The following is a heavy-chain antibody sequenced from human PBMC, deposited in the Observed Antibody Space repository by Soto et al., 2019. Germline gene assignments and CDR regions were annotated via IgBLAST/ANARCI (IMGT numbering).Heavy chain of an antibody. CDR3: VSDRGYGHASVPYS. V-gene: IGHV3-30*03. D-gene: IGHD5-18*01. J-gene: IGHJ4*02. CDR2: ISYDGGLQ. CDR1: GFTFTSYG. Sequence: QAHLVESGGGVVQPGRSLRLSCAASGFTFTSYGMHWVRQAPGTRLGWVAVISYDGGLQHYADSVKGRFTISRDHSKNMVLRQMNSLRAEDTAVYYCVSDRGYGHASVPYSWGQGTLVSVSS.